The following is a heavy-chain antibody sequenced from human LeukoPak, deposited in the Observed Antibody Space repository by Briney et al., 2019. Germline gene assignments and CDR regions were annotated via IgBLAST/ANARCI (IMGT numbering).Heavy chain of an antibody. Sequence: GGSLRLSCAASGFTFSSYWMSWVRQAPGKGLEWVANIKQDGSEKYYVDSVKGRFTISRDNAKNSLYLQMNSLRAEDTAVYYCASDGVSVAGLSNPLDYWGQGTLVTVSS. J-gene: IGHJ4*02. CDR3: ASDGVSVAGLSNPLDY. CDR1: GFTFSSYW. V-gene: IGHV3-7*01. CDR2: IKQDGSEK. D-gene: IGHD6-19*01.